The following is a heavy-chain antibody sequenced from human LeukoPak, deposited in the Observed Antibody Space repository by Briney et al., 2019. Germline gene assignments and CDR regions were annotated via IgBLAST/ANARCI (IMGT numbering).Heavy chain of an antibody. D-gene: IGHD1-26*01. J-gene: IGHJ3*02. Sequence: GGSLRLSCADSGFTFISYAMIWVRQAPGKGPEWVSDISGSGPGTYYADSVKGRFTISRDNSKNTLDLQMDSLRAEDTAVYYCVKLGGGSSDIWGQGTMLTVSS. CDR2: ISGSGPGT. CDR1: GFTFISYA. V-gene: IGHV3-23*01. CDR3: VKLGGGSSDI.